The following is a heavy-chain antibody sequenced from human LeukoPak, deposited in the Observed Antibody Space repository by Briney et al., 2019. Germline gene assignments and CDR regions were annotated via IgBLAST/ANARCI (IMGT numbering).Heavy chain of an antibody. J-gene: IGHJ6*03. V-gene: IGHV7-4-1*02. Sequence: GASVKVSCKASGYTFTSYYMHWVRQAPGQGLEWMGWINTNTGNPTYAQGFTGRFVFSLDTSVSTAYLQISSLKAEDTAVYYCARGAVTRGWYNYYYYYYMDVWGKGTTVTISS. D-gene: IGHD6-19*01. CDR3: ARGAVTRGWYNYYYYYYMDV. CDR1: GYTFTSYY. CDR2: INTNTGNP.